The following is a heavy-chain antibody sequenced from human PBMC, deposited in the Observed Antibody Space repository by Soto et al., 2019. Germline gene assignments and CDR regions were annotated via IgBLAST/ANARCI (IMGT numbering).Heavy chain of an antibody. CDR3: ANHGGSDI. V-gene: IGHV3-23*01. J-gene: IGHJ3*02. Sequence: VQLLESGGGLVQPGGSLRLSCAASGFTFSTSGMSWVRQAPGKGLEWVSSISGSGDYTNYADSVKGRFTISRDNSKNTLYLQINSLTAEDTAVYYCANHGGSDIWGQGTMVAVSS. CDR1: GFTFSTSG. D-gene: IGHD2-15*01. CDR2: ISGSGDYT.